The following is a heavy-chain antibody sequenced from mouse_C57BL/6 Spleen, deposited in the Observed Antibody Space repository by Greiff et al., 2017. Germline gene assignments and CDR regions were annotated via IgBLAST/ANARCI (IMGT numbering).Heavy chain of an antibody. CDR2: IYPGDGDT. D-gene: IGHD1-1*01. Sequence: QVQLQQSGPELVKPGASVKISCKASGYAFSSSWMNWVKQRPGKGLEWIGRIYPGDGDTNYNGKFKGKATLTADKSSSTAYMQLSSLTSEDSAVYCCARRRGATVVATGWYFDVWGTGTTVTVSS. J-gene: IGHJ1*03. V-gene: IGHV1-82*01. CDR1: GYAFSSSW. CDR3: ARRRGATVVATGWYFDV.